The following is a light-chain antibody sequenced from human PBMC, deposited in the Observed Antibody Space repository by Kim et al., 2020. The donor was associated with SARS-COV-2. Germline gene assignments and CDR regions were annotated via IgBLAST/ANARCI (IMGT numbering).Light chain of an antibody. CDR1: SLRSYY. Sequence: SSELTQDPAMSVALGQTVRITCQGDSLRSYYATWYQQKPGQAPIVVMYGKNNRPSGIPDRFSGSSSGNTASLTITGTQAGDEADYYCNSRDSNDNVLFGGGTQLTVL. V-gene: IGLV3-19*01. CDR3: NSRDSNDNVL. CDR2: GKN. J-gene: IGLJ2*01.